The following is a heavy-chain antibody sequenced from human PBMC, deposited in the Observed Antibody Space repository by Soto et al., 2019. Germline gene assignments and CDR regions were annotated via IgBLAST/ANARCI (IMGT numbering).Heavy chain of an antibody. Sequence: GGSLRLSCAASGFTFSNYWMHWVRQAPGKGLVWVSHINTDGSTATYADSVKGRFTISRDNAKNTLYLQMNSLRAEDTAVYYCTRALYYYDSTYWGQGTLVTVSS. D-gene: IGHD3-22*01. CDR2: INTDGSTA. CDR3: TRALYYYDSTY. J-gene: IGHJ4*02. V-gene: IGHV3-74*01. CDR1: GFTFSNYW.